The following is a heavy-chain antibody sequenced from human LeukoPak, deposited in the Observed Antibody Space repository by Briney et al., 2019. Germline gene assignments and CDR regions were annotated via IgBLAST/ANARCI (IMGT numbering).Heavy chain of an antibody. CDR2: INSDGSWT. D-gene: IGHD2-2*01. Sequence: GGSLRLSCAASGNYWMHWVRQAPGKGLVWVSHINSDGSWTNYADSVKGRFTISKDNAKNTVYLQMNNLRAEDTAVYYCVSFYETYWGRGTLVTVSS. J-gene: IGHJ4*02. V-gene: IGHV3-74*01. CDR1: GNYW. CDR3: VSFYETY.